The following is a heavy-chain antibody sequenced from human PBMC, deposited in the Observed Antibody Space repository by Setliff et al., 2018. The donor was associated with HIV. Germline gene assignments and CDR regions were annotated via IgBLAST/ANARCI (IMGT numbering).Heavy chain of an antibody. J-gene: IGHJ4*02. CDR3: ARDPGITAAGTEYFDS. CDR2: MFRTGTS. V-gene: IGHV4-38-2*02. D-gene: IGHD6-13*01. Sequence: SETLSLTCAVSGYSIRSGYYWGWIRQSPGKGLEWIGTMFRTGTSYYNPSLTSRVTISQDTSKNQFSLKLTSVTAADTAVYYCARDPGITAAGTEYFDSWGQGILVTVSS. CDR1: GYSIRSGYY.